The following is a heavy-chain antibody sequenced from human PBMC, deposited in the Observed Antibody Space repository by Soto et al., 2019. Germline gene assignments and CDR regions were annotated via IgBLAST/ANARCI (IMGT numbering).Heavy chain of an antibody. CDR3: ASMLVVDGAPC. CDR1: GFTISGFW. J-gene: IGHJ4*02. CDR2: ISSDGRST. D-gene: IGHD3-22*01. V-gene: IGHV3-74*01. Sequence: PGGSLRLSSAASGFTISGFWMHWVLQAPGKGLAWVSRISSDGRSTSYADFVKGRFTISRDNAKNALYLQMNSLTAEDTAVYYCASMLVVDGAPCWGQGTLVTVSS.